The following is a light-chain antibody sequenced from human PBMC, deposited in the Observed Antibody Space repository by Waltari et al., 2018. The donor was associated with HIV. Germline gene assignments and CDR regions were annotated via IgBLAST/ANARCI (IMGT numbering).Light chain of an antibody. Sequence: SYVLTQPPSVSVAPGTAATISCGGWNIGSKSVHWYQHNPGQAPVLVSRFNSDRPSGLPDRFSGSNSGNTGTPTCTRDEVADEADYYCQVWDSSDHHVVFGGGTELTVL. CDR3: QVWDSSDHHVV. J-gene: IGLJ3*02. V-gene: IGLV3-21*01. CDR2: FNS. CDR1: NIGSKS.